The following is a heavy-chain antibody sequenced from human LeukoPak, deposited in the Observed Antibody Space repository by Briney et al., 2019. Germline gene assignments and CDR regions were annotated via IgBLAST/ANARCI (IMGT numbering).Heavy chain of an antibody. J-gene: IGHJ6*04. CDR2: SNTDGSGT. V-gene: IGHV3-74*01. Sequence: PGGSLRLSCAASGFTFSSYWMHWVRQAPGKGLVWVSRSNTDGSGTGYADSVKGRFTISRDNAKNTLFLQMNSLRAEDTAVYYCARGAYYDVLTAYLRGYGMDVWGKGTPVTVSS. CDR3: ARGAYYDVLTAYLRGYGMDV. D-gene: IGHD3-9*01. CDR1: GFTFSSYW.